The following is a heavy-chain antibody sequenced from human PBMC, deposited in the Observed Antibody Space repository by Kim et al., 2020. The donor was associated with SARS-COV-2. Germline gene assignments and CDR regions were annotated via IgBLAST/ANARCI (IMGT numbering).Heavy chain of an antibody. V-gene: IGHV4-61*01. CDR2: IYYSGST. Sequence: SETLSLTCTVSGGSVSSGSYYWSWIRQPPGKGLEWIGYIYYSGSTNYNPSLKSRVTISVDTSKNQFSLKLSSVTAADTAVYYCARVDYSNKRPPKTGTPRVFDYWGQGTLVTVSS. CDR3: ARVDYSNKRPPKTGTPRVFDY. J-gene: IGHJ4*02. D-gene: IGHD4-4*01. CDR1: GGSVSSGSYY.